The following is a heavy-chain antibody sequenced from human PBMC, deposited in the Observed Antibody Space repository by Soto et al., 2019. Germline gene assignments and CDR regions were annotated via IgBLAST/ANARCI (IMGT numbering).Heavy chain of an antibody. V-gene: IGHV4-4*07. CDR1: GGSISNKY. Sequence: PSETLSLTCTVSGGSISNKYWSRIRQPAGKGLEWIGRMSSSGVTNYSPSFKSRVTMSVDMSKNQFSLKLSSVTATDAAVYYCARALDSSGWYGDDAFDIWGQGTMVTVSS. CDR2: MSSSGVT. CDR3: ARALDSSGWYGDDAFDI. J-gene: IGHJ3*02. D-gene: IGHD6-19*01.